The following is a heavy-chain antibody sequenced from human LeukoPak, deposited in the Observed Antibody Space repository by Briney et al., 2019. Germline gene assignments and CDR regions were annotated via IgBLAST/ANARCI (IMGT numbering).Heavy chain of an antibody. CDR2: ISSSSSYI. Sequence: GGSLRLSCAASGFTFSSYSMNWVRQAPGKGLEWVSSISSSSSYIYYADSVKGRFTISRDNAKNSPYLQMNSLRAEDTAVYYCARKEGSPFEASLDYWGQGTLVTVSS. J-gene: IGHJ4*02. CDR3: ARKEGSPFEASLDY. CDR1: GFTFSSYS. D-gene: IGHD3-3*02. V-gene: IGHV3-21*01.